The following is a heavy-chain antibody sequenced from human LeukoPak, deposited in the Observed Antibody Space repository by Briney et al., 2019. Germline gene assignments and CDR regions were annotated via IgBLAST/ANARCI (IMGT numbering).Heavy chain of an antibody. Sequence: PGGSLRLSCATSGFTFSIYWLSWVRQAPGKGLEWVANIKPDGSQKYYVDSVSGRFTISRDNAKNSVYLQMNSLRAEDTAVYYCAHTSLWGQGTRVTVSS. CDR2: IKPDGSQK. V-gene: IGHV3-7*01. J-gene: IGHJ3*01. D-gene: IGHD5-18*01. CDR3: AHTSL. CDR1: GFTFSIYW.